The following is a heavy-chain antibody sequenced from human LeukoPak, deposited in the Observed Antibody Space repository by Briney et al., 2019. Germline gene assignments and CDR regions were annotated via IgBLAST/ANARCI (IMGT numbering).Heavy chain of an antibody. CDR2: INPNSGGT. J-gene: IGHJ6*03. CDR1: GYTFTVYY. V-gene: IGHV1-2*02. CDR3: ARDLRLRYFDWPKGGYYYTDV. D-gene: IGHD3-9*01. Sequence: ASVTVSFKASGYTFTVYYMHWVRQAPGQGLEWMGWINPNSGGTNYAQKFQGRVTMTRDTSISTAYMELSRLRSDDTAVYYCARDLRLRYFDWPKGGYYYTDVWGKGTTVTVSS.